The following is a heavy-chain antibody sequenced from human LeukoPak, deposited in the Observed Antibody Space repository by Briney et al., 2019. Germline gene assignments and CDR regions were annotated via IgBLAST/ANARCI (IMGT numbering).Heavy chain of an antibody. J-gene: IGHJ4*02. CDR2: INHSGST. D-gene: IGHD3-10*01. V-gene: IGHV4-34*01. CDR1: GGSFSGYY. CDR3: ARGDASYYGSGSYQVPFDS. Sequence: SETLSLTCAVYGGSFSGYYWSWIRQPPGKGLEWIGEINHSGSTTYSPCLKSRVTISVDPSKNQFSLKLASVTAADTAVYYCARGDASYYGSGSYQVPFDSWGRGTLVTVSS.